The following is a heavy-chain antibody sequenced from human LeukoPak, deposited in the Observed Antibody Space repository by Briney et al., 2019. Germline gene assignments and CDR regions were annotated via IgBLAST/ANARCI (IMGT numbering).Heavy chain of an antibody. D-gene: IGHD3-22*01. Sequence: PSETLSLTCTVSGGSISSGSYYWSWIRQPAGKGLEWIGRIYTSGSTNYNPSLKSRVTISVDTSKNQFSLKLSSVTAADTAVYYCARGPYYYDRGFDPWGQGTLVTVSS. CDR2: IYTSGST. V-gene: IGHV4-61*02. CDR1: GGSISSGSYY. CDR3: ARGPYYYDRGFDP. J-gene: IGHJ5*02.